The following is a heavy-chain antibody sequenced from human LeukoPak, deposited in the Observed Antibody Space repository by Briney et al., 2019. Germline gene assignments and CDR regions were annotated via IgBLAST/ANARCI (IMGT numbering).Heavy chain of an antibody. CDR2: IKQDGAEK. CDR3: ARVGAWDLQRVFDY. V-gene: IGHV3-7*01. Sequence: GGSLRLSCAASGFIFGDYWMTWARHVRGKGREWVANIKQDGAEKHYAESVEGRFIISRDNAKNSVYLEMHSLKVEDTAVYYCARVGAWDLQRVFDYWGQGTLITVSS. J-gene: IGHJ4*02. CDR1: GFIFGDYW. D-gene: IGHD1-26*01.